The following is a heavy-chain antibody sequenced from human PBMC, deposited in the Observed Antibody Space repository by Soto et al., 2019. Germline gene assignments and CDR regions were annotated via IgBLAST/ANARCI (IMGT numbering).Heavy chain of an antibody. J-gene: IGHJ2*01. Sequence: EVQLVASGGGLVQPGGSLRLSCAASGFSFSSYWMHWVSQAPGKGLVWVSRNKTDGSIITHADSVKGRCTISRDNAKNTLYLQMNPLIAEDTAVYYCARVGQGAWYFDLWGRGTLVTVSS. D-gene: IGHD1-26*01. V-gene: IGHV3-74*01. CDR1: GFSFSSYW. CDR2: NKTDGSII. CDR3: ARVGQGAWYFDL.